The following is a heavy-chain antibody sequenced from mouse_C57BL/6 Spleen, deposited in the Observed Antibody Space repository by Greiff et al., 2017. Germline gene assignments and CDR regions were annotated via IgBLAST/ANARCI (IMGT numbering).Heavy chain of an antibody. CDR3: ARDDYRGFAY. Sequence: QVHVKQPGAELVKPGASVKLSCKASGYTFTSYWMHWVKQRPGQGLEWIGMIHPNSGSTNYNEKFKSKATLTVDKSSSTAYMQLSSLTSEDSAVYYCARDDYRGFAYWGQGTLVTVSA. J-gene: IGHJ3*01. CDR2: IHPNSGST. D-gene: IGHD2-13*01. V-gene: IGHV1-64*01. CDR1: GYTFTSYW.